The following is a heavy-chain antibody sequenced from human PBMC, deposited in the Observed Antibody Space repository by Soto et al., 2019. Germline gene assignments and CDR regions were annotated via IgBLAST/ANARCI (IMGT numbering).Heavy chain of an antibody. CDR2: IYYSGST. V-gene: IGHV4-39*06. Sequence: SETLSLTCTVSGGSISSSSYYWGWIRQPPGKGLEWNGSIYYSGSTYYNPYLKSRVTISVDTSKNHFTLKLRSVTAADTAVYYCARVRIATISYYGMDVWGQGTTVTVSS. CDR1: GGSISSSSYY. J-gene: IGHJ6*02. CDR3: ARVRIATISYYGMDV. D-gene: IGHD3-3*01.